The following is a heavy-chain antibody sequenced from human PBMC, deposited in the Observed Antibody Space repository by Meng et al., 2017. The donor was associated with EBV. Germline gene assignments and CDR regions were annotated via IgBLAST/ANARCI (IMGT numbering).Heavy chain of an antibody. J-gene: IGHJ4*02. CDR2: TNEDGGIT. Sequence: EVQLVESGGGPVWPGGSLRLSGAVSGFTFSRFWMHWVRQVPGKGLVWVARTNEDGGITNYADSVKGRFIISRDNTRNTLYLQMNSLRDEDTAVYFCSRDLAGPFDDWGQGTLVTVSS. CDR3: SRDLAGPFDD. CDR1: GFTFSRFW. V-gene: IGHV3-74*01.